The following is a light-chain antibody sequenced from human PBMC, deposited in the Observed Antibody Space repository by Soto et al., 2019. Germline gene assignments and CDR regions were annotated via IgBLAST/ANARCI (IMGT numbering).Light chain of an antibody. J-gene: IGKJ4*01. CDR3: QQRRNWPLT. V-gene: IGKV3-11*01. CDR1: QRVSSY. Sequence: PGARATLSCRASQRVSSYLAWYQQKPGQAPRLLIYEASNRGTGIPARFSGSGSGTDFTLTISSLEPEDFAVYYCQQRRNWPLTFGGGTKVEI. CDR2: EAS.